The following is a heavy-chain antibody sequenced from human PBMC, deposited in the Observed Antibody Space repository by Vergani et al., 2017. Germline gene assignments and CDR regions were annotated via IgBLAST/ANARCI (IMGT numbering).Heavy chain of an antibody. D-gene: IGHD2-21*01. CDR2: INPIDSKI. V-gene: IGHV5-51*01. Sequence: EVQLVQSGAEVKKPGESLKISCKYSESSFISNEIAWVRQMSGKGLQWMGNINPIDSKIAYSPSFQGQAIMSLDKSITTAYLQWRSLKASDTAIYYCTRHVPCGDGACLHFDQWGRETQVTVAS. CDR1: ESSFISNE. J-gene: IGHJ4*02. CDR3: TRHVPCGDGACLHFDQ.